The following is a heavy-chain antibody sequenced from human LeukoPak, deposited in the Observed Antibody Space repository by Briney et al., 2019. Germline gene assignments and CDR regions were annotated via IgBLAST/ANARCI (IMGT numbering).Heavy chain of an antibody. CDR3: ARLMAVAGTRHPDY. CDR2: IYPGDSDT. V-gene: IGHV5-51*01. D-gene: IGHD6-19*01. J-gene: IGHJ4*02. Sequence: GESLKISCRGSGYRFTNYWIGWVRQMPGKGLEWMGIIYPGDSDTRYSPSFQGQVTISADKSISTAYLQWSSLKASDTAMYYCARLMAVAGTRHPDYLGQGTLVTVSS. CDR1: GYRFTNYW.